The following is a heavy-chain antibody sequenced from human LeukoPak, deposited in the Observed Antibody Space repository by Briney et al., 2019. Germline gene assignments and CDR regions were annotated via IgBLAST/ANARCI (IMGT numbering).Heavy chain of an antibody. J-gene: IGHJ4*02. CDR1: GGSISSGGYY. V-gene: IGHV4-31*03. Sequence: SQTLSLTCTVSGGSISSGGYYWSWIRQHPGKGLEWIGYIYYSGSTYYNPSLKSRVTISVDTSKNQFSLKLSSVTAADTAVYXXXXXXXEITGTTDWGQGTLVTVSS. CDR3: XXXXXEITGTTD. CDR2: IYYSGST. D-gene: IGHD1-7*01.